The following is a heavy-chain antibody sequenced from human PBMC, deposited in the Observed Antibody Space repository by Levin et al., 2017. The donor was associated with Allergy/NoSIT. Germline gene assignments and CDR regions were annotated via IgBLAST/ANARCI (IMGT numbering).Heavy chain of an antibody. Sequence: PGGSLRLSXXXXXVTRRGEWKSGVRKGPGKGLEWVANIKEDGSEKYYVDSVKGRFTISRDNAKNSLYLQMNSLRAEDTAVYYCARVTIEEDAFDIWGQGTMVTVSS. V-gene: IGHV3-7*04. CDR2: IKEDGSEK. D-gene: IGHD3-9*01. J-gene: IGHJ3*02. CDR3: ARVTIEEDAFDI. CDR1: XVTRRGEW.